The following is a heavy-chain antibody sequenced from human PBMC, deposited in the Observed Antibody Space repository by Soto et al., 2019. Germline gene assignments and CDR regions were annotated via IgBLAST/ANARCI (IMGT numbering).Heavy chain of an antibody. CDR1: GYTFTSYG. CDR3: ARYCSSTSCHGYYYYYGMDV. Sequence: SGKVSCKASGYTFTSYGISWVRQAPGQGLEWMGWISAYNGNTNYAQKLQGRVTMTTDTSTSTAYMELRSLRSDDTAVYYCARYCSSTSCHGYYYYYGMDVWGQGTTVTVSS. V-gene: IGHV1-18*04. D-gene: IGHD2-2*01. CDR2: ISAYNGNT. J-gene: IGHJ6*02.